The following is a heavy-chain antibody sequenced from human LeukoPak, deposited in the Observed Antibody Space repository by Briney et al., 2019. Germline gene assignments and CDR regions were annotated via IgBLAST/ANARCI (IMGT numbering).Heavy chain of an antibody. J-gene: IGHJ6*02. CDR1: GHTFTSYG. CDR3: AREVALGGWYYYYGMDV. CDR2: ISAYNGNT. V-gene: IGHV1-18*01. D-gene: IGHD6-19*01. Sequence: ASVKVSCKASGHTFTSYGISWVRQAPGQGLEWMGWISAYNGNTNYAQKLQGRVTMTTDTSTSTAYMELRSLRSDDTAVYYCAREVALGGWYYYYGMDVWGQGTTVTVS.